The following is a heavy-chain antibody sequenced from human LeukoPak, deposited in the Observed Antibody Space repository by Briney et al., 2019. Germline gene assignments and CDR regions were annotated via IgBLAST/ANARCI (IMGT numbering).Heavy chain of an antibody. CDR2: INHSGST. J-gene: IGHJ6*02. CDR1: GGSFSGYY. V-gene: IGHV4-34*01. Sequence: SGTLSLTCAVYGGSFSGYYWSWIRQPPGKGLEWIGEINHSGSTNYNPSLKSRVTISVDTSKNQFSLKLSSVTAADTAVYYCARGSPYYDILTGYYTPRWYYGMDVWGQGTTVTVSS. D-gene: IGHD3-9*01. CDR3: ARGSPYYDILTGYYTPRWYYGMDV.